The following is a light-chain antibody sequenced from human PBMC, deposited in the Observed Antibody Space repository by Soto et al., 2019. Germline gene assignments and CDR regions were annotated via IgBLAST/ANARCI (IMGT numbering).Light chain of an antibody. V-gene: IGLV2-14*01. Sequence: QSALTQPASVSGSPGQSITISCTGTSSDVGGYTYVSWYQQHPDKAPKLMIYLVSNRPSGISDRFSGSKSDNTAARTISGLQAEDEADYNCTSWTSSSTYVFGTGTKATVL. CDR1: SSDVGGYTY. CDR3: TSWTSSSTYV. J-gene: IGLJ1*01. CDR2: LVS.